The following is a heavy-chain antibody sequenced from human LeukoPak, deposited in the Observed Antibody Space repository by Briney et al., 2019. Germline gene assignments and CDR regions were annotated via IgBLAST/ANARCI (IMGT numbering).Heavy chain of an antibody. J-gene: IGHJ3*02. CDR2: MNPNSGNT. D-gene: IGHD6-13*01. Sequence: GASVKVSXKASGYTFTSYDINWVRQATGQGLEWMGWMNPNSGNTGYAQKFQGRVTITRNTSISTAYMELSSLRSEDTAVYYCARVRPRRAAGYAFDIWGQGTMATVSS. V-gene: IGHV1-8*03. CDR1: GYTFTSYD. CDR3: ARVRPRRAAGYAFDI.